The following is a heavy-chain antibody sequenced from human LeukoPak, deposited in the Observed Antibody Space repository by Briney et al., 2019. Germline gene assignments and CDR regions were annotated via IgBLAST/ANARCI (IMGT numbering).Heavy chain of an antibody. J-gene: IGHJ4*02. Sequence: GGSLRLSCAASGLTFSNVWMSWVRQAPGKGLEWVGRIKSKTDGGTTDSAAPVKGRFTISRDDSKNTLYLQMNSLKDEDKAVYYCTTSGVLTGYYLREFDYWGQGTLVTVSS. D-gene: IGHD3-9*01. V-gene: IGHV3-15*01. CDR2: IKSKTDGGTT. CDR1: GLTFSNVW. CDR3: TTSGVLTGYYLREFDY.